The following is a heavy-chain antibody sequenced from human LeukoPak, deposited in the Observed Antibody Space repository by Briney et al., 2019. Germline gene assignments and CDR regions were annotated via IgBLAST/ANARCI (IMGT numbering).Heavy chain of an antibody. J-gene: IGHJ4*02. V-gene: IGHV3-30*04. CDR2: ISYDGSNK. CDR3: AQEELAV. Sequence: GGSLRLSCAASGFTFSSYAMHWVRQAPGKGLKWVAVISYDGSNKYYADSVKGRFTISRDDSKNTVYLQMNSLRAEDTAVYYCAQEELAVWGQGTLVTVSS. CDR1: GFTFSSYA. D-gene: IGHD3-3*02.